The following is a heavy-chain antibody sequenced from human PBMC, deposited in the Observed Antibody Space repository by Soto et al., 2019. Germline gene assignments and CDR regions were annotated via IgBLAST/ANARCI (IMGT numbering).Heavy chain of an antibody. CDR1: GYTFTSYG. CDR2: ISAYNGNT. V-gene: IGHV1-18*01. CDR3: ARDKVTGYYYGSGSRYWFDP. J-gene: IGHJ5*02. Sequence: ASVKVSYKASGYTFTSYGISWVRQAPGQGLEWMGWISAYNGNTNYAQKLQGRVTMTTDTSTSTAYMELRSLRSDDTAVYYCARDKVTGYYYGSGSRYWFDPWGQGTLVTVSS. D-gene: IGHD3-10*01.